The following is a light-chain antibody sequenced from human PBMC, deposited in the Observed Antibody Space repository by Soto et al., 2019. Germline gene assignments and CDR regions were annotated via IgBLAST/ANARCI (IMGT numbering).Light chain of an antibody. Sequence: QSVLTQSPSASASLGASVKLTCTLSSGHISYAIAWHQQQPEKGPRYLMKLNSDGSHSKGDGIPDRFSGSSSGAERYLTISSLQSEDDADYYCQTWGTGTVVFGGGTKLTVL. V-gene: IGLV4-69*02. CDR3: QTWGTGTVV. CDR2: LNSDGSH. J-gene: IGLJ2*01. CDR1: SGHISYA.